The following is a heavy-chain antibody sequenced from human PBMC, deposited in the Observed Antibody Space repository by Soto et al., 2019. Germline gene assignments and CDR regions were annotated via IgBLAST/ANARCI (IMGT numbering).Heavy chain of an antibody. D-gene: IGHD3-22*01. CDR2: ISAYNGNT. CDR1: GYTFTSHG. Sequence: GASVKVSCKASGYTFTSHGIIWVRQAPGQGLEWKGWISAYNGNTNYAQKFLDRVTMTTDTSTSTAYMELRSLRSDDTAVYYCARDPTDSSGYYYDYWGQGTLVTVSS. J-gene: IGHJ4*02. V-gene: IGHV1-18*01. CDR3: ARDPTDSSGYYYDY.